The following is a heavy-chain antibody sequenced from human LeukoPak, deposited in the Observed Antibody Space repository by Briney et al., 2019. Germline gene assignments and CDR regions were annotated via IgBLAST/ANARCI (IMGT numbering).Heavy chain of an antibody. CDR1: GGSISSSSYY. Sequence: PSETLSLTCTVSGGSISSSSYYWGWIRQPPGKGLEWIGSIYYSGSTYYNPSLKSRVTISVDTSKNQFSLNLSSVTAADTAVYYCARGRQQSRSSSFWFDPWGQGTLVTVSS. CDR3: ARGRQQSRSSSFWFDP. V-gene: IGHV4-39*01. CDR2: IYYSGST. J-gene: IGHJ5*02. D-gene: IGHD6-13*01.